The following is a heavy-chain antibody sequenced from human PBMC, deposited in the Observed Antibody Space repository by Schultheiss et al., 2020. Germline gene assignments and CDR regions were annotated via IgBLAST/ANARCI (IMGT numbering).Heavy chain of an antibody. CDR3: ARALGSPYYYDSSGLDY. Sequence: SVKVSCKASGGTFSSYTISWVRQAPGQGLEWMGRIIPILGIANYAQKFQGRVTITADKSTSTAYMELSSLRSEDTAVYYCARALGSPYYYDSSGLDYWGQGTLVTVSS. CDR1: GGTFSSYT. V-gene: IGHV1-69*02. J-gene: IGHJ4*02. CDR2: IIPILGIA. D-gene: IGHD3-22*01.